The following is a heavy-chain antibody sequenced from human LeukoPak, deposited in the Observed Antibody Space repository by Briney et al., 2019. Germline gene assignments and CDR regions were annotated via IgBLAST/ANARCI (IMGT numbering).Heavy chain of an antibody. V-gene: IGHV3-30-3*01. D-gene: IGHD6-13*01. CDR3: ARDKTKSGSSRLDY. CDR2: ISYDGSNK. CDR1: GFTFSSYA. Sequence: GGSLRLSCAASGFTFSSYAMHWVRQAPGKGLEWVAVISYDGSNKYYADSVKGRFTISRDNSKNTLYLQMNSLRAEDTAVYYCARDKTKSGSSRLDYWGQGTLVTVSS. J-gene: IGHJ4*02.